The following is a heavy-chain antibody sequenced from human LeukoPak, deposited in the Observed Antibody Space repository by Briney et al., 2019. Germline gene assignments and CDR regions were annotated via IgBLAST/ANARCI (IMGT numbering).Heavy chain of an antibody. D-gene: IGHD3-22*01. Sequence: QPGGSLRLSCAASGFSFRTFGMHWVRQAPGKGLEWVAIISCDGSNEAHADSVKGRFSISRDNSKNTLYLQMNSLRPEDTAVYYCAKDQHYDSNSLDVWGPGTTVTVSS. CDR1: GFSFRTFG. CDR3: AKDQHYDSNSLDV. V-gene: IGHV3-30*18. J-gene: IGHJ6*02. CDR2: ISCDGSNE.